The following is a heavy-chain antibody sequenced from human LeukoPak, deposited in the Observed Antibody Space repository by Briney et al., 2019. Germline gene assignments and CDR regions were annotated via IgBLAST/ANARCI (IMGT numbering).Heavy chain of an antibody. CDR2: VSYDGSNK. CDR3: AREAQGYFDWFTPSDI. CDR1: GFTFSSYA. Sequence: GGSLRLSCAASGFTFSSYAMHWVRQAPGKGLEWVAVVSYDGSNKYYADSVKGRFTISRDNSKNTLYLQMNSLRAEDTAVYYCAREAQGYFDWFTPSDIWGQGTMVTVSS. D-gene: IGHD3-9*01. V-gene: IGHV3-30-3*01. J-gene: IGHJ3*02.